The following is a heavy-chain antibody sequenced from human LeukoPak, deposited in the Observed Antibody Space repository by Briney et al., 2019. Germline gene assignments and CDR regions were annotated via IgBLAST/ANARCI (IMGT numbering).Heavy chain of an antibody. Sequence: ASVEVSCKASGYTFTAYSMYWVRQAPGQGLEWMGWINPNSGGTSYAQRFQGRVTVTRDTSISTAYMELTRLTSDDTAVYYCARNNGAGSYFPYWGQGTLVTVSS. CDR1: GYTFTAYS. J-gene: IGHJ4*02. V-gene: IGHV1-2*02. CDR3: ARNNGAGSYFPY. CDR2: INPNSGGT. D-gene: IGHD3-10*01.